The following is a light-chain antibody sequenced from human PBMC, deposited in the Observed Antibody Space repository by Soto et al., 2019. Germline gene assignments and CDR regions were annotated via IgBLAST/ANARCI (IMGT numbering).Light chain of an antibody. V-gene: IGKV1-39*01. CDR3: QQSYRTPT. CDR2: AAS. CDR1: QSISSY. J-gene: IGKJ5*01. Sequence: DIQITQSPPSLSLSVLDIVTITCQASQSISSYLNWYQQKPGRAPKLLIYAASSLQSGVPSRFSGSGSGTDFTLTISSLQTEDFATYYCQQSYRTPTFGQGTRLEIK.